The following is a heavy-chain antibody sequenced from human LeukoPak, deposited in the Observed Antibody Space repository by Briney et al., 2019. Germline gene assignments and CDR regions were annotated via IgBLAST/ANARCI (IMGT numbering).Heavy chain of an antibody. J-gene: IGHJ4*02. V-gene: IGHV3-20*04. Sequence: PGGSLRLSCVVSGFTFEDYGMSWVRQAPGKGLEWVSGMTWNGGSSSYADSVQGRFTISRDNANNSLYLQMNSLRAEDTALYYCARGFYGSGGYYPYYFDYWGQGTLVTVS. CDR1: GFTFEDYG. CDR3: ARGFYGSGGYYPYYFDY. D-gene: IGHD3-10*01. CDR2: MTWNGGSS.